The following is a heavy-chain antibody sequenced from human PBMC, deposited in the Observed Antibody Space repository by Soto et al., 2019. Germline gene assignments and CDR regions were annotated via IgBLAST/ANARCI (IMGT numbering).Heavy chain of an antibody. Sequence: VELVESGGGLVKPGGSLRLSCAASAFNFSTYSMNWVRQAPGKGLEWVSSISSRGSYIYYADSVRGRFTISRDNAKNSLYLQMDSLRPDDTAVYYCASWHEREHAYDVWGQGTTVIVSS. J-gene: IGHJ3*01. CDR1: AFNFSTYS. CDR3: ASWHEREHAYDV. CDR2: ISSRGSYI. V-gene: IGHV3-21*04. D-gene: IGHD1-1*01.